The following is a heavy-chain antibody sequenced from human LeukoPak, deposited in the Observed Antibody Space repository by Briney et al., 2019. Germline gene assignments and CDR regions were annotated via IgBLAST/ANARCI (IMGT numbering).Heavy chain of an antibody. J-gene: IGHJ4*02. D-gene: IGHD1-26*01. Sequence: ASVKVSCKAPRDTFTTDDIHSMRQATGQGLELMGWMNPNSGNTGYAQKFQGRVTMTRNTSISTAYMELSGLRSEDTAVSFCARARGKAGATFDYWGQGTLVTVSS. CDR2: MNPNSGNT. CDR3: ARARGKAGATFDY. CDR1: RDTFTTDD. V-gene: IGHV1-8*01.